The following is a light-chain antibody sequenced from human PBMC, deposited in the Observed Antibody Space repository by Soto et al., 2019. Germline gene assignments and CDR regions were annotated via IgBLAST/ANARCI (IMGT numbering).Light chain of an antibody. V-gene: IGKV3-20*01. CDR2: GAS. CDR3: QQHGTSPIT. J-gene: IGKJ5*01. Sequence: EIVMTQSPATLSVSPGERVTLSCRASQSAIRNYLAWHQQKPGQTPRLLVYGASSRATGIPDRFSGSGSGTDFTLTISRLEPEDFAVYYCQQHGTSPITFGQGTRLEI. CDR1: QSAIRNY.